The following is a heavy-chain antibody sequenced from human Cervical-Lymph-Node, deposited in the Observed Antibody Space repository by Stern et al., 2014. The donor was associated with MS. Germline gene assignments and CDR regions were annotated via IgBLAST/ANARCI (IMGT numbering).Heavy chain of an antibody. CDR2: ISHDGNKK. V-gene: IGHV3-30*18. Sequence: VQLVESGGGVVQPGRSLRLSCAASGFTFSTYGMNWVRQAPGKGLEWVAVISHDGNKKHYADSVKGRFTISRNNAKSTLYLQMNSLGSEDTSVYSCVKDGFNMNDPWSWGQGTLVTVRS. J-gene: IGHJ5*02. D-gene: IGHD1-1*01. CDR3: VKDGFNMNDPWS. CDR1: GFTFSTYG.